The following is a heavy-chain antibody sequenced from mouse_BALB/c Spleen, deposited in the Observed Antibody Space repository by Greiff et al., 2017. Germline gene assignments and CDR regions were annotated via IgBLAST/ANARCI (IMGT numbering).Heavy chain of an antibody. V-gene: IGHV1-54*01. J-gene: IGHJ3*01. CDR2: INPGSGGT. Sequence: QVQLQQPGAELVRPGTSVKVSCKASGYAFTNYLIEWVKQRPGQGLEWIGVINPGSGGTNYNEKFKGKATLTADKSSSTAYMQLSSLTSDDSAVYYCARAGNGNPFAYWGQGTLVTVS. CDR1: GYAFTNYL. CDR3: ARAGNGNPFAY. D-gene: IGHD2-1*01.